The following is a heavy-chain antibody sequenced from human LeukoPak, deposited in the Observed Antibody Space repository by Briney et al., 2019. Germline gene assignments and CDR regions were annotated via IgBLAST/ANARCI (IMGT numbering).Heavy chain of an antibody. CDR3: ANWLGPDNSGYYDN. CDR1: GFTFSNHG. V-gene: IGHV3-30*02. CDR2: IGYDGSNK. J-gene: IGHJ4*02. Sequence: TGGSLRLSCAASGFTFSNHGMHWVRQAPGKGLDLVAFIGYDGSNKHYADSGKGRFTISRDNSKNTLYLQMNSLRAEDTAVYYCANWLGPDNSGYYDNWGQGTLVTVSS. D-gene: IGHD3-22*01.